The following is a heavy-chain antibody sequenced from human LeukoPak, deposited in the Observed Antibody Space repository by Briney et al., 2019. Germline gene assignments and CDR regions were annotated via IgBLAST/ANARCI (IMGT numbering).Heavy chain of an antibody. CDR2: IRYDGSNK. CDR3: AKGINYYDSSGYDPDAFDI. J-gene: IGHJ3*02. CDR1: GFTVSSNY. D-gene: IGHD3-22*01. Sequence: GGSLRLSCAASGFTVSSNYMSWVRQAPGKGLEWVAFIRYDGSNKYYADSVKGRFTISRDNSKNTLYLQMNSLRAEDTAVYYCAKGINYYDSSGYDPDAFDIWGQGTMVTVSS. V-gene: IGHV3-30*02.